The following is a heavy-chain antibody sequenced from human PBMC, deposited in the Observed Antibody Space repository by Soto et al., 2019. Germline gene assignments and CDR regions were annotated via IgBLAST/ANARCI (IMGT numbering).Heavy chain of an antibody. CDR3: AREFEPLVIQPYSGLDV. J-gene: IGHJ6*02. Sequence: GGSLRLSCAASGFSFSSYTMNWVRQAPGKGLEWVSSISHNNNYIYYADSVKGLFTISRDNAKNSLYLHMTSLTAGDTAVYDRAREFEPLVIQPYSGLDVGGQGPRVPVSS. CDR1: GFSFSSYT. CDR2: ISHNNNYI. D-gene: IGHD2-2*01. V-gene: IGHV3-21*01.